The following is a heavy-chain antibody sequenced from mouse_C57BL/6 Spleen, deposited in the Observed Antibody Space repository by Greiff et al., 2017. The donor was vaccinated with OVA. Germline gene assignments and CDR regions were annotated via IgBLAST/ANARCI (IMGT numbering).Heavy chain of an antibody. CDR1: GYAFSSYW. J-gene: IGHJ4*01. CDR3: ARSHDYDDAMDY. D-gene: IGHD2-4*01. V-gene: IGHV1-80*01. Sequence: VKLMESGAELVKPGASVKISCKASGYAFSSYWMNWVKQRPGKGLEWIGQIYPGDGDTNYNGKFKGKATLTADKSSSTAYMQLSSLTSEYSAVDFCARSHDYDDAMDYWGQGTSVTVSS. CDR2: IYPGDGDT.